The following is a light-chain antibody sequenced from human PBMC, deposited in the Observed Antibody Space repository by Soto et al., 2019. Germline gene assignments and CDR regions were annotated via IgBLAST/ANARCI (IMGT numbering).Light chain of an antibody. V-gene: IGLV7-43*01. CDR3: LLFYGGAHL. CDR2: TTN. CDR1: TGAVTSGNY. J-gene: IGLJ2*01. Sequence: QTVVTQEPSLTVSPGGTVTLTCASSTGAVTSGNYASWFQQFPGQPPRTLIYTTNNRHSWTPARFSGSLLGGRAALTLSGAQPEDEADYYCLLFYGGAHLFGGGTKVTVL.